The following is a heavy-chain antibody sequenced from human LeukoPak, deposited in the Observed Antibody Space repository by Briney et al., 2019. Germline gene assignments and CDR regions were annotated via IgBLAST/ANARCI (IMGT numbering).Heavy chain of an antibody. J-gene: IGHJ4*02. Sequence: ASVKVSCKASGYTFTSYDINWVRQATGQGIEWMGWMNPNSGNTSYAQKFQGRVTMTRNTSISTAYMELSSLRSEDTAVYYCARGSYGSGPRNDYWGQGTLVTVSS. CDR1: GYTFTSYD. D-gene: IGHD3-10*01. CDR3: ARGSYGSGPRNDY. V-gene: IGHV1-8*01. CDR2: MNPNSGNT.